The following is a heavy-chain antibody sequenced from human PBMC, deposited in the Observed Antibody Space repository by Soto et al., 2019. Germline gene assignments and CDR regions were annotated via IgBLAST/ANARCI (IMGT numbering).Heavy chain of an antibody. Sequence: GASVKVSCKASGGTFSSYTISWVRQAPGQGLEWMGRIIPILGIANYAQKFQGRVTITADKSTSTAYMELSSLRSEDTAVYYCASGPQNYDYVWGSYRDYWGQGTLVTSPQ. V-gene: IGHV1-69*02. CDR1: GGTFSSYT. CDR2: IIPILGIA. D-gene: IGHD3-16*02. J-gene: IGHJ4*02. CDR3: ASGPQNYDYVWGSYRDY.